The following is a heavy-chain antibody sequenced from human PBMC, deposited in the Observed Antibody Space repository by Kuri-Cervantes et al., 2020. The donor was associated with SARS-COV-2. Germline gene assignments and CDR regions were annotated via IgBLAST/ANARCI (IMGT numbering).Heavy chain of an antibody. CDR3: AKGGYNWNYDAFDI. CDR2: INGSGGST. J-gene: IGHJ3*02. Sequence: GGSLRLSCAASGFTFSSYAMSWVRQAPGKGLEWVSAINGSGGSTYYADSVKGRFTISRDNSKNTLYLQMNSLRAEDMALYYCAKGGYNWNYDAFDIWGQGTMVTVSS. V-gene: IGHV3-23*01. CDR1: GFTFSSYA. D-gene: IGHD1-7*01.